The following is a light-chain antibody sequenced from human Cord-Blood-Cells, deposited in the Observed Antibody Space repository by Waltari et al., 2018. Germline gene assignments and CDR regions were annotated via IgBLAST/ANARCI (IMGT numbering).Light chain of an antibody. CDR1: QSISSW. V-gene: IGKV1-5*03. CDR2: KAS. J-gene: IGKJ1*01. CDR3: QQYNSYSWT. Sequence: DIQMTQSPSTPSASVGGRVTITCRASQSISSWLAWYQQKPGKAPKLLIYKASSLESGVPSRFSGSGSGTEFTLTISSLQPDDFATYYCQQYNSYSWTFGQGTKVEIK.